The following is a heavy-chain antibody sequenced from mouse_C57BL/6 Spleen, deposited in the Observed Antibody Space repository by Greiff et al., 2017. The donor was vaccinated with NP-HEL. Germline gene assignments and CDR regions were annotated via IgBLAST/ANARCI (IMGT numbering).Heavy chain of an antibody. D-gene: IGHD1-1*01. CDR3: ARYYGLDY. J-gene: IGHJ2*01. V-gene: IGHV1-52*01. CDR2: IDPSDIEP. CDR1: GYTFTSYW. Sequence: QVQLQQPGAELVRPGSSVKLSCKASGYTFTSYWMHWVKQRPIQGLEWIGNIDPSDIEPHYNQKFKDKATLTVDKSSSRAYMQLSSLTSENSAVYYCARYYGLDYWGKGTTLTVAS.